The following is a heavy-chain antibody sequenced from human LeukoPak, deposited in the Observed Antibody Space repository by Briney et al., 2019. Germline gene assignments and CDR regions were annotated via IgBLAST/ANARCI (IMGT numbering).Heavy chain of an antibody. CDR2: IYYSGST. J-gene: IGHJ4*02. V-gene: IGHV4-59*01. CDR1: GGSISSYY. Sequence: PSETLSLTCTVSGGSISSYYCSWIRQPPGKGLEWIGYIYYSGSTNYNPSLKSRVTISVDTSKNQFSLKLSSVTAADTAVYYCARGRDCSGGSCFSGLDYWGQGTLVTVSS. D-gene: IGHD2-15*01. CDR3: ARGRDCSGGSCFSGLDY.